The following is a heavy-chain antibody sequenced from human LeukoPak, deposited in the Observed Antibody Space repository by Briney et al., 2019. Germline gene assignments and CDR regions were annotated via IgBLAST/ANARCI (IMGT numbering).Heavy chain of an antibody. CDR1: TDTFSNYA. D-gene: IGHD1-7*01. Sequence: SVKVPCKSSTDTFSNYALNWLRLAPGQGLEWLGGITPFFRSTKYPQKFQDRVTITTDESTSTVYMELTSLTFDDTAMYYCARSNWNYRWFDTWGQGTLLTVSS. CDR3: ARSNWNYRWFDT. J-gene: IGHJ5*02. V-gene: IGHV1-69*05. CDR2: ITPFFRST.